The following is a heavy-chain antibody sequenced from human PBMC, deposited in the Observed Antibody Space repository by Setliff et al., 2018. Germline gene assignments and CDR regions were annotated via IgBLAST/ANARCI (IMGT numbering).Heavy chain of an antibody. Sequence: GASVKVSCKASGYIFSSYAIHWVRQAPGQRLEWMGWINAANGNTKYSQKFQGRVTITRDMTANTAYMELSSLRSEDTAVYYCATVSPGGYSYGLDYWGQGTLVTVSS. CDR3: ATVSPGGYSYGLDY. D-gene: IGHD5-18*01. CDR1: GYIFSSYA. CDR2: INAANGNT. V-gene: IGHV1-3*01. J-gene: IGHJ4*02.